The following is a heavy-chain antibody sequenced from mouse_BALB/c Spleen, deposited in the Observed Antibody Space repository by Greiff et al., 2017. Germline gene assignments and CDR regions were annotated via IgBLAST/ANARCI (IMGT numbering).Heavy chain of an antibody. V-gene: IGHV1S34*01. CDR2: ISCYNGAT. Sequence: LVKTGASVKISCKASGYSFTGYYMHWVKQSHGKSLEWIGYISCYNGATSYNQKFKGKATFTVDTSSSTAYMQFNSLTSEDSAVYYCARSGNYYGSSYDAMDYWGQGTSVTVSS. CDR1: GYSFTGYY. CDR3: ARSGNYYGSSYDAMDY. D-gene: IGHD1-1*01. J-gene: IGHJ4*01.